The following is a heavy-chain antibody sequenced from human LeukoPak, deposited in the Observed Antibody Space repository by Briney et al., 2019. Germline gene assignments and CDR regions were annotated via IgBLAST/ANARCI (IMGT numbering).Heavy chain of an antibody. CDR2: IYYSGDT. D-gene: IGHD3-22*01. J-gene: IGHJ4*02. CDR3: ARHYNYDSGGGPFDF. Sequence: SETLSLTCTVSGGSISSSYWSWVRQPPGKGLEGIGYIYYSGDTNNNPSPKSRVSMSLDTSKNQLSLKLSSVTAADTAVYYCARHYNYDSGGGPFDFWGQGTLVTVSS. CDR1: GGSISSSY. V-gene: IGHV4-59*08.